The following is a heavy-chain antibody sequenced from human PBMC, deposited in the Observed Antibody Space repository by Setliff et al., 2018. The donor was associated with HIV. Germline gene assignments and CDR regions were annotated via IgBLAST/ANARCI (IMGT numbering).Heavy chain of an antibody. D-gene: IGHD3-16*01. CDR3: ATDKGGPKRRQLVGLGGAQFQYHYLYFGMDV. CDR2: INPHTGVT. CDR1: GYIFIRYY. Sequence: ASVKVSCKTSGYIFIRYYIFWVRQAPGQGLEWMGNINPHTGVTKYAEKFQGRVTMTRDTSINTIYMELSRLRSDDTAVYYCATDKGGPKRRQLVGLGGAQFQYHYLYFGMDVWGQGTTVTVSS. V-gene: IGHV1-2*02. J-gene: IGHJ6*02.